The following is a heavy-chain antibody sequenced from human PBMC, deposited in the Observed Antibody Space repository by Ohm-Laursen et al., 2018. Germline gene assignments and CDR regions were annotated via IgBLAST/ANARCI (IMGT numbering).Heavy chain of an antibody. CDR2: IKPNSGGT. V-gene: IGHV1-2*02. CDR1: GYTFTGYY. D-gene: IGHD4/OR15-4a*01. J-gene: IGHJ3*02. CDR3: ARGLTRSAFDI. Sequence: EASVKVSCKASGYTFTGYYMHWVRQAPGQGLEWMGWIKPNSGGTNYAQKFQGRVTMTRDTSISTDYMEVSSLTSDDTAVYYCARGLTRSAFDIWGQGTMVTVSS.